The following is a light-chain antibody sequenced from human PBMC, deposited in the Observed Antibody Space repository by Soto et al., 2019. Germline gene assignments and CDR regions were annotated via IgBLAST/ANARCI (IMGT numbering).Light chain of an antibody. J-gene: IGKJ3*01. Sequence: EIVLTQSPGTLSLSPGERATLSCRARQSVSSSYLAWYQQKPGQAPRLLIYGASSRATGIPDRFSGSGSGTDFTLTISRLEPEDFAVYYCQQYGSSREFTFGPGTKVDIK. CDR1: QSVSSSY. CDR2: GAS. CDR3: QQYGSSREFT. V-gene: IGKV3-20*01.